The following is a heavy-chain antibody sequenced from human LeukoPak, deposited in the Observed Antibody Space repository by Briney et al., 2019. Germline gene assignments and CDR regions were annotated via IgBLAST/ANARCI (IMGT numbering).Heavy chain of an antibody. CDR2: IIPILGIA. D-gene: IGHD5-12*01. V-gene: IGHV1-69*04. J-gene: IGHJ4*02. Sequence: SVTVSCKASGGTFINYAISWVRQAPGQGLEWMGRIIPILGIANYAQKFQGRVTITADKSTSTAYMELSSLRSEDTAVYYCARGRPGYSGYDCFDYWGQGTLVTVSS. CDR1: GGTFINYA. CDR3: ARGRPGYSGYDCFDY.